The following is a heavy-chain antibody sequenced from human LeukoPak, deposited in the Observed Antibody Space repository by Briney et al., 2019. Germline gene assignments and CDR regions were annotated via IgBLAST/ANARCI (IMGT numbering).Heavy chain of an antibody. D-gene: IGHD3-10*01. Sequence: GGSLRLSCAASAFTFSRYWMHWVRQTPGEGLVWVSRISSDGTTTTYADSVKGRFTISRDNARNTLYLQMNSLRAEDPAVYYCARFAYDSGSLSWGQGALVTVSS. V-gene: IGHV3-74*01. CDR2: ISSDGTTT. CDR3: ARFAYDSGSLS. CDR1: AFTFSRYW. J-gene: IGHJ5*02.